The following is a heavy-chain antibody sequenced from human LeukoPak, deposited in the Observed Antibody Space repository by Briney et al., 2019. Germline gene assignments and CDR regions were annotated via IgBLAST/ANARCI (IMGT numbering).Heavy chain of an antibody. Sequence: GGSLRLSCAASGFTFSSYEMNWVRRAPGKGLEWVSYISNSALTYYADSVKGRFTISRDNSKNTLYLQMNSLRAEDTAVYYCAKEGGNGDYFDYWGQGTLVTVSS. J-gene: IGHJ4*02. V-gene: IGHV3-48*03. CDR3: AKEGGNGDYFDY. CDR2: ISNSALT. CDR1: GFTFSSYE. D-gene: IGHD4-23*01.